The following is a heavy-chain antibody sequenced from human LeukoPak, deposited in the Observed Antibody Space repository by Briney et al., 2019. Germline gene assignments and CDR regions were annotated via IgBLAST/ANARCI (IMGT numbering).Heavy chain of an antibody. D-gene: IGHD2/OR15-2a*01. CDR1: GFTFSSYW. Sequence: GGSLRLSCAASGFTFSSYWMSWVRQAPGKGLEWVANIKQDGSEKYYVDSVKGRFTISRDNAKNSLYLQMNSLRAEDTAVYYCARLAVEGTPYFIYYMDVWGKGTTVTVSS. J-gene: IGHJ6*03. V-gene: IGHV3-7*01. CDR3: ARLAVEGTPYFIYYMDV. CDR2: IKQDGSEK.